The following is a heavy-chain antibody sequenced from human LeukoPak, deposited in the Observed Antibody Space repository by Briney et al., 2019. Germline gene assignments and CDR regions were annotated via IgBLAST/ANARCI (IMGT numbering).Heavy chain of an antibody. CDR3: ARDEEYDFWSGSYMDV. D-gene: IGHD3-3*01. J-gene: IGHJ6*03. CDR2: IYTSGST. CDR1: GGSISSYY. Sequence: SETLSLTCTVSGGSISSYYWSWIRQPAGKGLEWIGRIYTSGSTNYNPSLKSRVTMSVDTSKNQFSLKLSSVTAADTAVYYCARDEEYDFWSGSYMDVWGKGTTATVSS. V-gene: IGHV4-4*07.